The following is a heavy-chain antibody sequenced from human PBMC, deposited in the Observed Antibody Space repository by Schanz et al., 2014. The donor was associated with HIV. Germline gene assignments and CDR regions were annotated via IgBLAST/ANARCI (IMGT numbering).Heavy chain of an antibody. V-gene: IGHV3-23*01. Sequence: EVQLLESGGGLVQPGGSLRLSCAASGFTFNNYAMTWVRQAPGKGLEWVSAISGSGDNSWYGDSVKGRFTISRDNSKNTVYLRMSGLRAEDTAVYYCANQRYSGTYRPFDYWGRGTLVTVSS. J-gene: IGHJ4*02. CDR3: ANQRYSGTYRPFDY. CDR2: ISGSGDNS. D-gene: IGHD1-26*01. CDR1: GFTFNNYA.